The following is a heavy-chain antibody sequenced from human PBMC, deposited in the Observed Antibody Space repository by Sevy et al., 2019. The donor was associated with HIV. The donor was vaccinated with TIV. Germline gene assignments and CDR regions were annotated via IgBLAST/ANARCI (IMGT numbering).Heavy chain of an antibody. CDR3: ARLMVAVAGTSHYYYYYMDV. V-gene: IGHV4-59*01. CDR1: GGSISSYY. D-gene: IGHD6-19*01. Sequence: SETLSLTCTVSGGSISSYYWSWIRQPPGKGLEWIGYIYYSGSTNYNPSLKSRVTISVDTSKNQFSLKLSSVTAADTAVYYCARLMVAVAGTSHYYYYYMDVWGKGTTVTVSS. CDR2: IYYSGST. J-gene: IGHJ6*03.